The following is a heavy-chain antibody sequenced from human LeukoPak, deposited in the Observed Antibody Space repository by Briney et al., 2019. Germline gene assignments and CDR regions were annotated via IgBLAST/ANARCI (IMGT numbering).Heavy chain of an antibody. CDR3: ARSMRVSWIQMWFDI. Sequence: GGSLRLSCAASGFTFSDYYMSWIRQAPGKGLEWVSYISSSSSYTNYADSVKGRFTISRDNSKNTLYLQMDSLRAEDTAVYYCARSMRVSWIQMWFDIWGQGTMVTVSS. V-gene: IGHV3-11*03. CDR1: GFTFSDYY. CDR2: ISSSSSYT. D-gene: IGHD5-18*01. J-gene: IGHJ3*02.